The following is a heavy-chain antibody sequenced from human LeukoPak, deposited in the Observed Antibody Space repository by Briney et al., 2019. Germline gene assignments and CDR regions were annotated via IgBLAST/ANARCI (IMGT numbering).Heavy chain of an antibody. J-gene: IGHJ3*02. CDR2: FFYTGST. D-gene: IGHD3-16*01. CDR3: ARGFRMLRGIDAFDI. V-gene: IGHV4-59*01. CDR1: GGSISSYY. Sequence: ASETLSLTCTVSGGSISSYYWSWIRQPPGKGLEWVGYFFYTGSTNHNPSLKSRVTVSVDTSKNQVSLKLSSVTAADTAVYYCARGFRMLRGIDAFDIWGQGTMVTVSS.